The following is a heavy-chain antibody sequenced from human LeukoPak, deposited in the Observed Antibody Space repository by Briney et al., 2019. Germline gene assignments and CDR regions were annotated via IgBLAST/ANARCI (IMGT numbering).Heavy chain of an antibody. CDR1: GYSLSSGYY. J-gene: IGHJ3*02. CDR2: IYHSGST. D-gene: IGHD3-22*01. Sequence: SETLSLTCAVSGYSLSSGYYWGWIRQPPGKGLEWIGSIYHSGSTYYNPSLKSRVTISVDTSKNQFSLKLSSVTAADTAVYYCARSYHYYDSSGYSYAFDIWGQGTMVTVSS. V-gene: IGHV4-38-2*01. CDR3: ARSYHYYDSSGYSYAFDI.